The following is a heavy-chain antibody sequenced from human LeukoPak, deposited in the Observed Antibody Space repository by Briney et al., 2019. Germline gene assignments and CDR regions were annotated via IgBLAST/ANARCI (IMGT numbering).Heavy chain of an antibody. D-gene: IGHD5-12*01. CDR1: GFTFSSYW. V-gene: IGHV3-7*01. Sequence: PGGSLRLSCAASGFTFSSYWMSWVGQAPGKGVEGGGNIKEDGIAKYYVYSVKGRFTISRDNAKNSLYLQMNNLSAEDTAVYYCVRDSPGYGAYDFDWGQGTLVTVSS. CDR2: IKEDGIAK. CDR3: VRDSPGYGAYDFD. J-gene: IGHJ4*02.